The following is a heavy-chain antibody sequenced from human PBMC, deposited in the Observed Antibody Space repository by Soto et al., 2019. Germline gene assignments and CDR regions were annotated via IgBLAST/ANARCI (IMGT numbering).Heavy chain of an antibody. D-gene: IGHD2-15*01. Sequence: GGSLRLSCAASGFTFSSYWMSWVRQAPGKGLEWVANIKQDGSEKYYVDSVKGRFTISRDNAKNSLYLQMNSLRAEDTAVYYCARDSVVVVAATLILDYWGQGTLVTVSS. CDR3: ARDSVVVVAATLILDY. J-gene: IGHJ4*02. V-gene: IGHV3-7*01. CDR1: GFTFSSYW. CDR2: IKQDGSEK.